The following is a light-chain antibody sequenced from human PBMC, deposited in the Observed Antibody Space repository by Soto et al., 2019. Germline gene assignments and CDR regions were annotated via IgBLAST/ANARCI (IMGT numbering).Light chain of an antibody. CDR1: QSISSY. CDR3: QQYNNLWT. Sequence: IEGTESRSSLSTSVGQRVTNTSRASQSISSYLNWYQQKPGKAPKLLIYKASSLQSGVPSRFSGSGSGTEFTLTISSLQPDDFATYYCQQYNNLWTFGQGTKVDIK. J-gene: IGKJ1*01. CDR2: KAS. V-gene: IGKV1-5*03.